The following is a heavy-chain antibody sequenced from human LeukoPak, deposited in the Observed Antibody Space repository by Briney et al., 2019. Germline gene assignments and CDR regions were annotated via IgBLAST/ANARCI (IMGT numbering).Heavy chain of an antibody. D-gene: IGHD6-13*01. CDR2: INQDGSGK. Sequence: PGGSLRLSCAASGFTFSSYAMSWVRQAPGKGLEWVANINQDGSGKDYVDSLKGRFTISRDNTKNSLYLQMNSLRAEDTAVYYCARGYRYVVYWGQGALVTVSS. CDR1: GFTFSSYA. J-gene: IGHJ4*02. V-gene: IGHV3-7*03. CDR3: ARGYRYVVY.